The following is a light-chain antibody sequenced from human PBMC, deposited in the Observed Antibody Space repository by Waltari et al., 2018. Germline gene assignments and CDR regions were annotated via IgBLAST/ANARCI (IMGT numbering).Light chain of an antibody. CDR3: CSYAGSPWV. V-gene: IGLV2-11*01. CDR2: DVS. J-gene: IGLJ3*02. Sequence: QSALTQPRSVSGSPGQSVTISCTGTNSDVGGYNYVSWYQQHPGKAPKLMIYDVSKRPSGVPDRFSGSKSGNTASLTISWLQAEDEADYYCCSYAGSPWVFGGGTKLTVL. CDR1: NSDVGGYNY.